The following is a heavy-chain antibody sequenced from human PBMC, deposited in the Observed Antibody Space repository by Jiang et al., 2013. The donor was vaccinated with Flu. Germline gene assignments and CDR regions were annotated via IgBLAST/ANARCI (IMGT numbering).Heavy chain of an antibody. CDR2: IYYSGST. CDR1: GGSISSYY. D-gene: IGHD2-21*02. Sequence: GLVKPSETLSLTCTVSGGSISSYYWSWIRQPPGKGLEWIGYIYYSGSTDYNPSLKSRVTISVDTSKNQFSLKLSSVTAVDTAVYYCARVTYCGGDCPPHAFDIWGQGTMVTVSS. J-gene: IGHJ3*02. V-gene: IGHV4-59*01. CDR3: ARVTYCGGDCPPHAFDI.